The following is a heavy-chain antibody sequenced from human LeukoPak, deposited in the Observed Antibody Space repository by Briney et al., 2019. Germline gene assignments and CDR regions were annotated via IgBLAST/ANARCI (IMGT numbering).Heavy chain of an antibody. CDR3: ARDEARSSGWRAFDI. Sequence: ASVTVSCTASGYTFTSYGISWVRQAPGQGLEWMGWISAYNGNTNYAQKLQGRVTMTTDTSTSTAYMELRSLRSDDTAVYYCARDEARSSGWRAFDIWGQGTMVTVSS. J-gene: IGHJ3*02. CDR2: ISAYNGNT. V-gene: IGHV1-18*01. D-gene: IGHD6-19*01. CDR1: GYTFTSYG.